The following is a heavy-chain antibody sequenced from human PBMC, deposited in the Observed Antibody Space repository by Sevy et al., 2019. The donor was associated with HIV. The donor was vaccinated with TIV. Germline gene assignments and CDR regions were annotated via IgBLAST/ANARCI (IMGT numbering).Heavy chain of an antibody. CDR3: AVITIFGVVTDNWFDP. Sequence: SETVSLTCTVSGGSISSSSYYWGWIRQPPGQGLEWIGSIYYSGSTYYNPSLKSRVTISVDTSKNQVSLKLSSVTAADTAVYYCAVITIFGVVTDNWFDPWGQGTRVTVSS. CDR2: IYYSGST. V-gene: IGHV4-39*01. CDR1: GGSISSSSYY. D-gene: IGHD3-3*01. J-gene: IGHJ5*02.